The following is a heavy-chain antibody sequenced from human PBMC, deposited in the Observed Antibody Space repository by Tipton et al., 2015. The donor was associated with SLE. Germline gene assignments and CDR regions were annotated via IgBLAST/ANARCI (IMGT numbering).Heavy chain of an antibody. CDR1: GGSIRSSSFY. Sequence: TLSLTCTVSGGSIRSSSFYWGWIRQPPGKGLEWIGITYYSGSPYYNPSLKSRVTISVNTSKNQFSLRLSSVTAADTAMFYCASGTLEWSHEPDYWGQGTLVTVSS. V-gene: IGHV4-39*07. CDR2: TYYSGSP. CDR3: ASGTLEWSHEPDY. D-gene: IGHD3-3*01. J-gene: IGHJ4*02.